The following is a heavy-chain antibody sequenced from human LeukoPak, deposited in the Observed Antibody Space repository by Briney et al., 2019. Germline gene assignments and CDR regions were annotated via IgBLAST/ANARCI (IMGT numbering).Heavy chain of an antibody. J-gene: IGHJ4*02. V-gene: IGHV1-2*06. CDR2: INPNSGGT. CDR1: GYTFTGYY. D-gene: IGHD3-10*01. CDR3: ARMYGSGSYLALDY. Sequence: ASVKVSCKASGYTFTGYYMHWVRQAPGQGLEWMGRINPNSGGTNYAQKFQGRVTMTRDTSISTVYMELSRLRSDDTAVYYCARMYGSGSYLALDYWGQGTLVTVSS.